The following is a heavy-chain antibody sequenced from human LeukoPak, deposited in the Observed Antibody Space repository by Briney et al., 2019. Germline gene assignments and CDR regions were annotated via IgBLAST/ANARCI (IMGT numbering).Heavy chain of an antibody. CDR2: ISSDENNK. Sequence: PGGSLRLSCAASGFTFSSYDMHWVRQAPGKGLEWVSVISSDENNKYYADSVKGRFTISRDNSKNTLYLQMSSLRPEDTAVYYCARTATDAFDIWGQGTVVTVSS. CDR1: GFTFSSYD. J-gene: IGHJ3*02. D-gene: IGHD2-21*02. CDR3: ARTATDAFDI. V-gene: IGHV3-30*03.